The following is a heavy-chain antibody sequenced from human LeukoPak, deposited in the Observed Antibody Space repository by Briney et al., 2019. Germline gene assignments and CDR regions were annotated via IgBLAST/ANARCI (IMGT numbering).Heavy chain of an antibody. CDR3: ARDATLVVPADYYYYGMDV. D-gene: IGHD2-2*01. Sequence: GASVKVSCKASGYTFTSYGISWVRQAPGEGREWMGWISAYNGNTNYAQKLQGRVTMTTDTSTSTAHMELRSLRSHDTAVYYCARDATLVVPADYYYYGMDVWGQGTTVTVSS. CDR1: GYTFTSYG. V-gene: IGHV1-18*01. CDR2: ISAYNGNT. J-gene: IGHJ6*02.